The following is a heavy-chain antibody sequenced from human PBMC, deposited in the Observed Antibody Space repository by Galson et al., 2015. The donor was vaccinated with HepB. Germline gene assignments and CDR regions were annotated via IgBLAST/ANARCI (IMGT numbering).Heavy chain of an antibody. CDR2: IIHIFGPV. D-gene: IGHD1-26*01. CDR1: GGTFSSYA. V-gene: IGHV1-69*13. CDR3: ARKRIGSYYNSYGLDV. J-gene: IGHJ6*02. Sequence: SVKVSCKASGGTFSSYAINWVRQAPGQGLEWMGGIIHIFGPVKYAQRFQGRVTITADESTSTAHMELSSLRSEDTAVYYCARKRIGSYYNSYGLDVWGQGTTVTVSS.